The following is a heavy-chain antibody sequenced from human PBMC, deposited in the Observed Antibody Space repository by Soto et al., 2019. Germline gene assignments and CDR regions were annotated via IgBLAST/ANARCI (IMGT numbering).Heavy chain of an antibody. D-gene: IGHD6-19*01. CDR2: ISWNSGSI. CDR3: AKAPPMIEAVAAHYFAY. Sequence: GGSLRLSCAASGFTFDDYAMHWVRQAPGKGLEWVSGISWNSGSIGYADSVKGRFTISRDNAKNSLYLQMNSLRAEDTALYYCAKAPPMIEAVAAHYFAYRGQGTLVTVYS. J-gene: IGHJ4*02. V-gene: IGHV3-9*01. CDR1: GFTFDDYA.